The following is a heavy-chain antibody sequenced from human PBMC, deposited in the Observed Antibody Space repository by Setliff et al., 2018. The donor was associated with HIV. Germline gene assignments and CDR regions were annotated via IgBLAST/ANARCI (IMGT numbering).Heavy chain of an antibody. CDR3: ATHVLQFLEWLSHFDY. CDR1: GYSISSGYY. V-gene: IGHV4-38-2*01. D-gene: IGHD3-3*01. J-gene: IGHJ4*02. CDR2: IYHSGTT. Sequence: SETLSLTCAVSGYSISSGYYWGWIRQPPGKGLEWVGSIYHSGTTYYNPSLKSRVTISVDTSKNQFSLKLSSVTAADTAVYYCATHVLQFLEWLSHFDYWGQGTLVTVSS.